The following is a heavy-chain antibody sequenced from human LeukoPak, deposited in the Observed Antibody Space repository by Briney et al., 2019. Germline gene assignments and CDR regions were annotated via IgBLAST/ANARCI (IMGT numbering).Heavy chain of an antibody. Sequence: GGSLRLSCAASGFTFSSYSMNWVRQAPGKGLEWGSYISSSSSTIYYADSVKGRFTISRDNAKNSLYLQMNSLRAEDTAVYYCAKGITGAIAAAGTCDYWGQGTLVTVSS. CDR2: ISSSSSTI. CDR3: AKGITGAIAAAGTCDY. CDR1: GFTFSSYS. J-gene: IGHJ4*02. D-gene: IGHD6-13*01. V-gene: IGHV3-48*01.